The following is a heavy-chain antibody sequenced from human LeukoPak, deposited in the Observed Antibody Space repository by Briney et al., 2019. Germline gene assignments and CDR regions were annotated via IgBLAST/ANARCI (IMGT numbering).Heavy chain of an antibody. V-gene: IGHV1-69*04. D-gene: IGHD6-19*01. CDR3: ASQAAVAAVSDAFDI. CDR2: IIPILGIA. CDR1: GGTFSSYA. J-gene: IGHJ3*02. Sequence: GSSVKVSCKASGGTFSSYAISWVRQAPGQGLEWMGRIIPILGIANYAQKFQGRVTITADKSTSTAYMELSSLRPEDTAVYYCASQAAVAAVSDAFDIWGQGRIVSVSS.